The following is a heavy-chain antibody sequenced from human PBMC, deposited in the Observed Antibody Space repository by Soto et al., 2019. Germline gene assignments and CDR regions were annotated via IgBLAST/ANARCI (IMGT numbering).Heavy chain of an antibody. Sequence: GGSLRLSCAASGFTFSSYAMSWVRQAPGKGLEWVSDISGSGGSTYYADSVKGRFTISRDNTKNTLYLQMNSLRAEDTAVYYCAKVKVGVSDYWGQGTLVTVSS. D-gene: IGHD1-26*01. CDR2: ISGSGGST. CDR3: AKVKVGVSDY. V-gene: IGHV3-23*01. CDR1: GFTFSSYA. J-gene: IGHJ4*02.